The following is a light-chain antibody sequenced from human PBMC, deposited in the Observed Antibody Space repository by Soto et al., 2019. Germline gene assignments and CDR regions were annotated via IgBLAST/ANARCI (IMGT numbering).Light chain of an antibody. CDR1: NIGIRS. Sequence: SYELTQPPSVSVAPGQTARIPCGGDNIGIRSVHWYQQKPGQAPVVVVYDDNDRPSGIPERFSGSNSGNTATLTINRVEAGDEADYYCQVWDSSSDNNVFGNGTKVTVL. J-gene: IGLJ1*01. V-gene: IGLV3-21*02. CDR2: DDN. CDR3: QVWDSSSDNNV.